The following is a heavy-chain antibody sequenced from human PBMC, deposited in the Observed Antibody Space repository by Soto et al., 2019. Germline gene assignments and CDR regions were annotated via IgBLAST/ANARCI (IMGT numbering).Heavy chain of an antibody. CDR3: ASYYRSGVGLDY. CDR1: GDSVSINSAA. J-gene: IGHJ4*02. CDR2: TSYRSKWYN. Sequence: QVQLQQSGPGLVKPSQTLSLTCDLSGDSVSINSAAWNWIRQSPSRGLEWLGRTSYRSKWYNDYAVSVTSRITINPDTSKKQFSLQLNALTPEDTALYYCASYYRSGVGLDYWGQGPMVTVSS. D-gene: IGHD6-19*01. V-gene: IGHV6-1*01.